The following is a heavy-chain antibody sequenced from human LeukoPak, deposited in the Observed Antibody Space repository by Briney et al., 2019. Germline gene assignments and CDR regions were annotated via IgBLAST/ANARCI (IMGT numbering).Heavy chain of an antibody. J-gene: IGHJ4*02. CDR1: GFTFSSYS. V-gene: IGHV3-48*04. CDR3: ARFGYCSGGSCYRLDY. Sequence: PGGSLRLSCAASGFTFSSYSMNWVRQAPGKGLEWVSYISSSSSTIYYADTVKGRFTISRDNAKNSLYLQMNSLRAEDTAVYYCARFGYCSGGSCYRLDYWGQGTLVTVSS. CDR2: ISSSSSTI. D-gene: IGHD2-15*01.